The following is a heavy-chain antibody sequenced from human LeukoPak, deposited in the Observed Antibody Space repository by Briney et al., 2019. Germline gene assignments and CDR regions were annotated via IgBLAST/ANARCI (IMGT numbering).Heavy chain of an antibody. CDR3: SRRATTWYSPFDP. V-gene: IGHV4-59*10. D-gene: IGHD2-15*01. CDR2: VYATGST. Sequence: SETLSLTCAVYGGSFSGYYWSWIRQPPGKGLEWIGRVYATGSTYYNPSFKSRVTMSVDTSKNQFSLRLNSVTAADTAVYYCSRRATTWYSPFDPWGQGTLVTVSS. CDR1: GGSFSGYY. J-gene: IGHJ5*02.